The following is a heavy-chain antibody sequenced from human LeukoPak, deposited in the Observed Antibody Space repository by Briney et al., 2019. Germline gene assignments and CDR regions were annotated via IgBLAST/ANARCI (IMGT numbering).Heavy chain of an antibody. V-gene: IGHV3-15*01. CDR3: AREHYYGSGSYKAYYYYGMDV. D-gene: IGHD3-10*01. J-gene: IGHJ6*02. CDR1: GFSFSNAW. CDR2: IKSKTDGGTT. Sequence: GGSLRLSCAASGFSFSNAWMSWVRQAPGKGLEWVGRIKSKTDGGTTDYAAPVKGRFTISRDDSKNTLYLQMNSLRAEDTAVYYCAREHYYGSGSYKAYYYYGMDVWGQGTTVTVSS.